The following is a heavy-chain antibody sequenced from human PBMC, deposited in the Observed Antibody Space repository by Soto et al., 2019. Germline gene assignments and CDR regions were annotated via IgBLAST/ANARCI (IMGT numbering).Heavy chain of an antibody. CDR2: IWYDGSNK. CDR3: ARDRARLLYGMDV. D-gene: IGHD3-10*01. J-gene: IGHJ6*02. Sequence: PGGSLRLSSAASGFTFSSYGMHWVRQAPGKGLEWVAVIWYDGSNKYYADSVKGRFTISRDNSKNTLYLQMNSLRAEDTAVYYCARDRARLLYGMDVWGQGTTVTVSS. V-gene: IGHV3-33*01. CDR1: GFTFSSYG.